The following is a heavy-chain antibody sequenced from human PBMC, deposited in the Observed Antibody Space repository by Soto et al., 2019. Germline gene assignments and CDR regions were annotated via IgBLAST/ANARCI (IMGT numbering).Heavy chain of an antibody. J-gene: IGHJ4*02. V-gene: IGHV3-23*01. CDR3: AKDGNWLDVYFDV. Sequence: PVGSLRLSCVASGIEFSNYAMSWVRQAPGKGLEWVSISSASGRSRYHADSVKGRFTISRDNSKNTLYLHMTNLRAEDTAVYYCAKDGNWLDVYFDVWGQGTPVTAPQ. CDR1: GIEFSNYA. D-gene: IGHD6-19*01. CDR2: SSASGRSR.